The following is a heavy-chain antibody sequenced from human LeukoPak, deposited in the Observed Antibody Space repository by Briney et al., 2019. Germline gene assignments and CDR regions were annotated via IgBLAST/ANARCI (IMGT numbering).Heavy chain of an antibody. CDR1: GLTVSSNY. Sequence: PGGSLRLSCAASGLTVSSNYMSWVRQAPGKGLEWVSVIYSGGSTYYADSVKGRFTISRDNSKNTLYLQMNSLRAEDTAVYYCASGDCSSTSCYDHWGRGTLVTVSS. J-gene: IGHJ4*02. V-gene: IGHV3-53*01. CDR3: ASGDCSSTSCYDH. D-gene: IGHD2-2*01. CDR2: IYSGGST.